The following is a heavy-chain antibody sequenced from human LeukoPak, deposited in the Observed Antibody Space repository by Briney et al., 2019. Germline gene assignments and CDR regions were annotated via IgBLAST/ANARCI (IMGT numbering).Heavy chain of an antibody. D-gene: IGHD2-21*02. CDR3: ARDPIGDAESFDY. Sequence: GASVKVSCKTSGYIFTSSYMHWVRQAPGQGLEWMGIINPSDGSTSFTQKFQGRVTMTRDTSTSTVYMELNSLRSEDTAVYYCARDPIGDAESFDYWGQGTLVTVSS. CDR2: INPSDGST. V-gene: IGHV1-46*01. CDR1: GYIFTSSY. J-gene: IGHJ4*02.